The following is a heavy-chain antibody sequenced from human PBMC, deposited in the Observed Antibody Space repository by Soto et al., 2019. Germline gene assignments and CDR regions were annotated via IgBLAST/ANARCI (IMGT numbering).Heavy chain of an antibody. Sequence: EVQLVESGGGLVQPEGSLRLSCAASGFTFSSYWMSWVRQAPGKGLEWVANIKQDGSEKYYVDSVKGRFTISRDNAKNSLYLQMNSLRAEDTAVYYCARGQYCSSTSCPSYYYYGMDVWGQGTTVTVSS. D-gene: IGHD2-2*01. CDR1: GFTFSSYW. CDR2: IKQDGSEK. CDR3: ARGQYCSSTSCPSYYYYGMDV. J-gene: IGHJ6*02. V-gene: IGHV3-7*03.